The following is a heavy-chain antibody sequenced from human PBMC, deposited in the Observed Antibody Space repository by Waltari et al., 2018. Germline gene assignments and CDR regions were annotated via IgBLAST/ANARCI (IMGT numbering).Heavy chain of an antibody. CDR2: VFSSGST. J-gene: IGHJ6*03. CDR1: GGSVNNLY. D-gene: IGHD4-4*01. V-gene: IGHV4-4*07. CDR3: ARGRGLQGFNFYYDMDV. Sequence: QVHLQESGPGRLKPSKTLSLTCTVSGGSVNNLYCSWIRRPAGKGLEWIGRVFSSGSTNYNSSLKSRVTMSVDTSKNQISLKLTSVTAADTGIYYCARGRGLQGFNFYYDMDVWGKGSAVTVSS.